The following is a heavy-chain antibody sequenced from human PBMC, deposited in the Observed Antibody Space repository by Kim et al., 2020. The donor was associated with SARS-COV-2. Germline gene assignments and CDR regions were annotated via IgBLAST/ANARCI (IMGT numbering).Heavy chain of an antibody. Sequence: RVTISVDTSKNQFSLKLSSVTAADTAVYYCARSTPFTIFGVVKGGYYFDYWGQGTLVTVSS. D-gene: IGHD3-3*01. V-gene: IGHV4-39*01. CDR3: ARSTPFTIFGVVKGGYYFDY. J-gene: IGHJ4*02.